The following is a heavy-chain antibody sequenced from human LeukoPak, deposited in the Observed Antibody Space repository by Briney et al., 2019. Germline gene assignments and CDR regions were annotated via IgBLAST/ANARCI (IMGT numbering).Heavy chain of an antibody. CDR3: AKDPLGSGSYYFDY. D-gene: IGHD3-10*01. V-gene: IGHV3-23*01. CDR1: GFTFSNYA. J-gene: IGHJ4*02. CDR2: IYGDDDKT. Sequence: GGSLRLSCVASGFTFSNYAMTWVRQAPGKGLEMVSGIYGDDDKTVYGDAVKGRFTISRDNSKNTLYLQMNSLRAEDTAVYYCAKDPLGSGSYYFDYWGQGTLVTVSS.